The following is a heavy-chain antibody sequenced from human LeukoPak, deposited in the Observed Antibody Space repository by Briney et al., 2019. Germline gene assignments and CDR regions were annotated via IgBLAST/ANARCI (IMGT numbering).Heavy chain of an antibody. V-gene: IGHV1-46*01. CDR1: GYTFTSYY. D-gene: IGHD3-10*01. CDR2: INPSGGST. Sequence: GASVKVSCKASGYTFTSYYMHWVRQAPGQGLERMGIINPSGGSTSYAQKFQGRVTMTRDTSTSTVYMELSSLRSEDTAVYYCARGGSGSYYVRPSDAFDIWGQGTMVTVSS. J-gene: IGHJ3*02. CDR3: ARGGSGSYYVRPSDAFDI.